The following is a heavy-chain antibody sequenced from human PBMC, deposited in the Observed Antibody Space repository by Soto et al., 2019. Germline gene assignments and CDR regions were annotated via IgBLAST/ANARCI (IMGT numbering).Heavy chain of an antibody. CDR3: ARDSPNDYGDASGFFDY. V-gene: IGHV4-31*03. D-gene: IGHD4-17*01. J-gene: IGHJ4*02. CDR2: IYYSGST. Sequence: KPSETLSLTCTVSGGSISSGGYYWSWIRQHPGKGLEWIGYIYYSGSTYYNPSLKSRVTISVDTSKNQFSLKLSSVTAADTAVYYCARDSPNDYGDASGFFDYWGQGTLVTVSS. CDR1: GGSISSGGYY.